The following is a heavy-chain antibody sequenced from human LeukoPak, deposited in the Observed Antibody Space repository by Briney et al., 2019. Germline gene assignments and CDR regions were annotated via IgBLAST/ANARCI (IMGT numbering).Heavy chain of an antibody. Sequence: GGSLRLSCAASGFTFSSYIMNWVRQAPGKGLEWVSYISSSSSTIYYADSVKGRFTISRDNAKNSLYLQMNSLRAEDTAVYYCAREDYYYYYSMDVWGQGTTVTVSS. CDR2: ISSSSSTI. V-gene: IGHV3-48*01. J-gene: IGHJ6*02. CDR1: GFTFSSYI. CDR3: AREDYYYYYSMDV.